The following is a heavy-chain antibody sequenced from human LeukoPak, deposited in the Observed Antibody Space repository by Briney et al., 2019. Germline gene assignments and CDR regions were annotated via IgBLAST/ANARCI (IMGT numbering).Heavy chain of an antibody. CDR1: GFTVSSNF. CDR2: IYSGGYT. D-gene: IGHD1-26*01. CDR3: AAMAGATRGNFFDS. V-gene: IGHV3-53*01. Sequence: PGGSLRISCAASGFTVSSNFMSWVRQAPGKGLEWVSFIYSGGYTYYADSVKGRFTISRDNSKNTLYLQMNSLRAKDTAVYYCAAMAGATRGNFFDSWGQGTLVTVSS. J-gene: IGHJ4*02.